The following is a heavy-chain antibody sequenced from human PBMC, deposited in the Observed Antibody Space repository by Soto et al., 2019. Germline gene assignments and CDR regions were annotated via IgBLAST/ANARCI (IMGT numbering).Heavy chain of an antibody. CDR3: ARDPKGIAARSFSYYYYMDV. Sequence: GGSLRLSCAASGFTFSSYGMHWVRQAPGKGLEWVAVIRYDGSNKYYADSVKGRFTISRDNSKNTLYLQMNSLRVEDTAVYYCARDPKGIAARSFSYYYYMDVWGKGTTVTVSS. D-gene: IGHD6-6*01. J-gene: IGHJ6*03. V-gene: IGHV3-33*01. CDR1: GFTFSSYG. CDR2: IRYDGSNK.